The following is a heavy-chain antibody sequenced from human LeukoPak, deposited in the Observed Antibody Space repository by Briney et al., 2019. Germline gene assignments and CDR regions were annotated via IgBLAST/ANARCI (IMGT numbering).Heavy chain of an antibody. CDR2: ISYDGSVK. CDR1: GFTFSSDA. J-gene: IGHJ4*02. V-gene: IGHV3-30*18. D-gene: IGHD2-15*01. CDR3: AKDSATRYCADY. Sequence: GGSLRLSCAASGFTFSSDAMPWVRQAPGKGLEWVTFISYDGSVKYYADSVKGRFTISRDNSKNMLYLQMNNLRGEDTAVYYCAKDSATRYCADYWGQGTLVTVSS.